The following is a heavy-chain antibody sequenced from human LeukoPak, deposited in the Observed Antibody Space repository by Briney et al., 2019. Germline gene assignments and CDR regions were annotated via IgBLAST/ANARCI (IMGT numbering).Heavy chain of an antibody. V-gene: IGHV1-2*06. CDR3: AKVPPSITAAGNWLGP. Sequence: GASVKVSCKASGYTFTGYYIHWVRHAPGQGLEWMGRINPNTGGTDYAQKFQGRVTMTRHTSITTAYMELSGLTSDGTAIYYCAKVPPSITAAGNWLGPWGQGALVTVSS. CDR1: GYTFTGYY. CDR2: INPNTGGT. J-gene: IGHJ5*02. D-gene: IGHD6-13*01.